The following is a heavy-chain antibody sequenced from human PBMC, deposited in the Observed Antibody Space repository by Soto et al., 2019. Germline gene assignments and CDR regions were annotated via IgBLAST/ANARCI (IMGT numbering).Heavy chain of an antibody. Sequence: EVQLVESGGGLVKPGGSLRLSCAASGFTFSSYSMNWVRQAPGKGLEWVSSISSSSSYIYYADSVKGRFTISRDNAKNSLYLQMNSLRAEDTAVYYCARDLYSSGWYGFYFDYWGQGTLVTVSS. CDR2: ISSSSSYI. CDR3: ARDLYSSGWYGFYFDY. J-gene: IGHJ4*02. CDR1: GFTFSSYS. D-gene: IGHD6-19*01. V-gene: IGHV3-21*01.